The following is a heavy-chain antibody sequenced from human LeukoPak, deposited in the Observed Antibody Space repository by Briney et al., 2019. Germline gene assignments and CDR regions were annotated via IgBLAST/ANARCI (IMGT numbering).Heavy chain of an antibody. D-gene: IGHD2-15*01. CDR1: GFTFSSYE. J-gene: IGHJ1*01. CDR3: AKNLTGSAEVVAH. CDR2: ISSSGSTI. V-gene: IGHV3-48*03. Sequence: EGSLRLSCAASGFTFSSYEMNWVRQAPGKGLERVSYISSSGSTIYYADSVKGRFIISRDNSKNSLYLQMNSLRPEDTALYYCAKNLTGSAEVVAHWGQGTLVIVSS.